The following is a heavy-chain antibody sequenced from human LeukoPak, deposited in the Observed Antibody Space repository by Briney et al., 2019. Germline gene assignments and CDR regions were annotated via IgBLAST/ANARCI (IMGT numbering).Heavy chain of an antibody. CDR3: ARDPSLQYCTNGVCYYYYYYMDV. CDR1: GFTFSSYE. V-gene: IGHV3-48*03. J-gene: IGHJ6*03. D-gene: IGHD2-8*01. CDR2: ISSSGSTI. Sequence: PGGSLRLSCAASGFTFSSYEMNWVRQAPGKGLEWVSYISSSGSTIYYADSVKGRFTISRDNSKNTLYLQMNSLRAEDSAVYYCARDPSLQYCTNGVCYYYYYYMDVWGKGTTVTVSS.